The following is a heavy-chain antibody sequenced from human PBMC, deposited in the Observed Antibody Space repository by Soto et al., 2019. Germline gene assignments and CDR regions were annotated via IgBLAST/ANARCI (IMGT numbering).Heavy chain of an antibody. J-gene: IGHJ5*02. V-gene: IGHV1-18*01. CDR2: ISAYNGNT. CDR1: GYTFTSYC. D-gene: IGHD3-3*01. Sequence: ASVKVSCKASGYTFTSYCISWVRQAPGQGLEWMGWISAYNGNTNYAQKLQGRVTMTTDTSTSTAYMELRSLRSDDTAVYYCARDSPDFWSGPFNWFDPWGQGALVTVSS. CDR3: ARDSPDFWSGPFNWFDP.